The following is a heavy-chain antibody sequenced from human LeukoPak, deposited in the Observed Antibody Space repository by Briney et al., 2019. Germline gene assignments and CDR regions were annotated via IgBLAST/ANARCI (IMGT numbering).Heavy chain of an antibody. J-gene: IGHJ5*02. Sequence: SETLSLTCTVSGGSISSYYWSWIRQPPGKGLEWIEYIYYSGSTNYNPSLKSRVTISVDTSKNQFSLKLSSVTAADTAVYYCAREVVTSSSWYGPLNWFDPWGQGTLVTVSS. CDR1: GGSISSYY. V-gene: IGHV4-59*01. D-gene: IGHD6-13*01. CDR3: AREVVTSSSWYGPLNWFDP. CDR2: IYYSGST.